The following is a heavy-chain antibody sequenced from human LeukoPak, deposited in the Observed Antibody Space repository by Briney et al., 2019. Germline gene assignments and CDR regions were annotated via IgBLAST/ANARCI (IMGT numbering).Heavy chain of an antibody. Sequence: GASVKVSCKASGYTFTGYYMHWVRQAPGQGLEWMGGTIPIFGTANYAQKFQGRVTITADKSTSTAYMELSSLRSEDTAVYYCAIDNYDYVWGSYRYTPSVDYWGQGTLVTVSS. CDR1: GYTFTGYY. CDR2: TIPIFGTA. J-gene: IGHJ4*02. V-gene: IGHV1-69*06. CDR3: AIDNYDYVWGSYRYTPSVDY. D-gene: IGHD3-16*02.